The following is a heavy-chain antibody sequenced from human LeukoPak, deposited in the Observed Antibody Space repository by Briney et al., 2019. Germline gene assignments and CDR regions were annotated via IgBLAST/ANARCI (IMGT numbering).Heavy chain of an antibody. Sequence: PGRSLRLSCAASGFSFTSYGVHWVRQAPGKGLEWVAVIWYDGTNKYYADSVKGRFTISRDTSNNMLYLQMNSLRAEDTAVYYCARVSESGNSDYWGQGTLVTVSS. CDR3: ARVSESGNSDY. CDR1: GFSFTSYG. D-gene: IGHD4-23*01. V-gene: IGHV3-33*01. CDR2: IWYDGTNK. J-gene: IGHJ4*02.